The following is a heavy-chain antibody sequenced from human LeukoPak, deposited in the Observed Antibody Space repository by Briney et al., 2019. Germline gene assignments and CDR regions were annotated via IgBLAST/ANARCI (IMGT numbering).Heavy chain of an antibody. D-gene: IGHD6-13*01. CDR1: GGSISSYY. CDR2: IYYSGST. V-gene: IGHV4-59*08. CDR3: ARLFRAAAGIYFDY. Sequence: SETLSLTCTVSGGSISSYYWSWIRQPPGKGLEWIGYIYYSGSTNYSPSLKSRVTISVDTSKNQFSLKLSSVTAADTAVYYCARLFRAAAGIYFDYWGQGTLVTVSS. J-gene: IGHJ4*02.